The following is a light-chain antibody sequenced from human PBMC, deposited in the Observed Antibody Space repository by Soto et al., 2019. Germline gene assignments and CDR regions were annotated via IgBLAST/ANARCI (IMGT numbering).Light chain of an antibody. CDR1: QSVSNNY. CDR3: QQRSNWPT. J-gene: IGKJ5*01. CDR2: DTS. V-gene: IGKV3D-20*02. Sequence: EIVLTHSPGTLSLSPGERATPSCRASQSVSNNYLAWYQQKPGQAPRLLIYDTSSRATGIPDRFSGSGSGTDFTLTISSLEPEDFAVYYCQQRSNWPTFGQGTRLEIK.